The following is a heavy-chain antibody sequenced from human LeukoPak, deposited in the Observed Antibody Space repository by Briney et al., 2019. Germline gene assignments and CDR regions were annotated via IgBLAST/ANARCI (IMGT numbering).Heavy chain of an antibody. CDR1: GFTFSSYW. V-gene: IGHV3-7*01. D-gene: IGHD3-10*01. Sequence: GGSLRLSCAASGFTFSSYWMSWVRQAPGKGLEWVANIKQDRSEKYYVGSVKGRFTISRDNAKNSLYLQMNSLRAEDTAVYYCARDLAGHYYGSGSSFDYWGQGTLVTVSS. CDR2: IKQDRSEK. J-gene: IGHJ4*02. CDR3: ARDLAGHYYGSGSSFDY.